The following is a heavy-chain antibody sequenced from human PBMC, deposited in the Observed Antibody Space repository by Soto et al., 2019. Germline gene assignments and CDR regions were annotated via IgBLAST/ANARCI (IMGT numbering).Heavy chain of an antibody. J-gene: IGHJ4*02. Sequence: EVLLLESGGGLVQPGGSLSRFCAASGFTFSFYPMSWVRQATGKALEWFSGISSRAGTTYYADPGKGRLTISRDTSKNTLFLQMDSLRPEDKAVYYCANWGKSGSDFCGQGTLVTVSS. CDR2: ISSRAGTT. CDR1: GFTFSFYP. V-gene: IGHV3-23*01. CDR3: ANWGKSGSDF. D-gene: IGHD1-26*01.